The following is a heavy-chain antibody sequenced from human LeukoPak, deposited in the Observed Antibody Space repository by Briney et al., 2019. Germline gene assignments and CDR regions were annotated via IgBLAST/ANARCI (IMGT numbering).Heavy chain of an antibody. V-gene: IGHV3-23*01. D-gene: IGHD6-13*01. Sequence: GGSLRLSCAASGFTFSSYAMSWVRQAPGKGLEWVSAISGSGGSTYYADSVKGRFAISRDNSKNTLYLQMNSLRAEDTAVYYCAKPGYSSSWYWFDPWGQGTLVTVSS. J-gene: IGHJ5*02. CDR3: AKPGYSSSWYWFDP. CDR1: GFTFSSYA. CDR2: ISGSGGST.